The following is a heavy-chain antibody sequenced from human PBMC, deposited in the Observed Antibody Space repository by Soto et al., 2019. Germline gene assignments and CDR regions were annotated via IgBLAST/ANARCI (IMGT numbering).Heavy chain of an antibody. V-gene: IGHV4-38-2*02. J-gene: IGHJ4*02. D-gene: IGHD6-13*01. CDR2: IYYTGRT. CDR1: GGSFSGNY. Sequence: TSQSLSLTFAVYGGSFSGNYWGWIRQSPGKGLEWIGSIYYTGRTYYNPSLKSRVTMSVDTSKNQFSLKLTSVTAADTAVYYCARDRAAVASTFYYWGPGTLVTVSS. CDR3: ARDRAAVASTFYY.